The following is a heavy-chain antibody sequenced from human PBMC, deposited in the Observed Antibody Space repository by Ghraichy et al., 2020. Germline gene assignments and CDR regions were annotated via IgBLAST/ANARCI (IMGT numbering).Heavy chain of an antibody. Sequence: SETLSLTCTVSGGSISSYYWSWIRQPPGKGLEWIGYIYYSGSTNYNPSLKSRVTISVDTSKNQFSLKLSSVTAADTAVYYCARSRFGDDAFDIWGQGTMVTVSS. J-gene: IGHJ3*02. CDR2: IYYSGST. CDR3: ARSRFGDDAFDI. CDR1: GGSISSYY. V-gene: IGHV4-59*01. D-gene: IGHD3-10*01.